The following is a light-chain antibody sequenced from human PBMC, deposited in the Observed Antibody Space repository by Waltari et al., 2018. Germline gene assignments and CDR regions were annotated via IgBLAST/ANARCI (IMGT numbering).Light chain of an antibody. V-gene: IGKV1-39*01. J-gene: IGKJ5*01. Sequence: DLQMTKSPSSLSASIGDRVTITCRASQTIATSLNWYQQKRGKAPQLLIYDASTLRSGVPSRFSGSGSGTDFTLTISSLQPEDFATYYCQQTYNVPPITFGQGTRLDIK. CDR2: DAS. CDR3: QQTYNVPPIT. CDR1: QTIATS.